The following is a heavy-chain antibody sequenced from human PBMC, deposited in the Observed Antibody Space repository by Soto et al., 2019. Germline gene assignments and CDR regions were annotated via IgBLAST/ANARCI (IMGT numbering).Heavy chain of an antibody. CDR2: IIPIFGTA. CDR1: GGTFSNYA. Sequence: QVQLVQSGAEVKKPGSSVKVSCKASGGTFSNYAISWVRQAPGQGLEWMGGIIPIFGTANYAQKFQGRVTITADESXSXXDMELSSLRSEDTAIYYCAVGSVDIVPTGMKPFDPWGQGTLVTVSS. CDR3: AVGSVDIVPTGMKPFDP. V-gene: IGHV1-69*12. D-gene: IGHD5-12*01. J-gene: IGHJ5*02.